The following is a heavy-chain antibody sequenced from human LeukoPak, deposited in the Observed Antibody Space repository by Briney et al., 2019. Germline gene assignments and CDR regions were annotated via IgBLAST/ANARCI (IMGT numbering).Heavy chain of an antibody. D-gene: IGHD3-22*01. V-gene: IGHV3-33*01. Sequence: GGSLRLSCAASGFAFSNYGMHWVRQAPGKGLEWVAVIWYDGSKKYYADSVKGRFTMSRDNSKNTLFLQMNGLRVEDTAMYYCARSPYDRNGYYGYFDFWGQGTLVTVSS. CDR1: GFAFSNYG. J-gene: IGHJ4*02. CDR2: IWYDGSKK. CDR3: ARSPYDRNGYYGYFDF.